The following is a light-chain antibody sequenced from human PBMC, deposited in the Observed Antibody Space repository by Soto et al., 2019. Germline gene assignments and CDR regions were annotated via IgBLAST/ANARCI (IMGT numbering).Light chain of an antibody. Sequence: QLVLTQSPSASASLGASVKRTCTLSSGHSSYAIAWHQQQPEKGPRYLMKLNSDGSHSKGDGIPDRFSGSSSGAERYLTISSLQSEDEADYYCQTWGTGIVVFGGGTQLTVL. CDR1: SGHSSYA. CDR2: LNSDGSH. V-gene: IGLV4-69*01. J-gene: IGLJ2*01. CDR3: QTWGTGIVV.